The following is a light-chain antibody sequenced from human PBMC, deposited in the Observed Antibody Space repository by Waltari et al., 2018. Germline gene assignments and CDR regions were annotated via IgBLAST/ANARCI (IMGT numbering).Light chain of an antibody. CDR2: SNK. CDR1: SSNIGSNT. CDR3: AAWDDSLNGVV. Sequence: QSVLTQPPSASGTPGQRVTISCSGSSSNIGSNTVNWYQQLPGTAPKLLIYSNKQRASGVPDRCSGSKSGTSASLAISGLQSEDEADYYCAAWDDSLNGVVFGGGTKLTVL. J-gene: IGLJ2*01. V-gene: IGLV1-44*01.